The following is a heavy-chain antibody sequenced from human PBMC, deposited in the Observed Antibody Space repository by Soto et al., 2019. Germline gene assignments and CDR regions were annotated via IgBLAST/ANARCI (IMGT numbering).Heavy chain of an antibody. J-gene: IGHJ4*02. D-gene: IGHD3-16*01. CDR3: AGKWTKGEIDY. V-gene: IGHV1-18*01. CDR2: ISAYTGNT. CDR1: GYIFNSFG. Sequence: QVQLVQSGGEVKKPGASVKVSCKASGYIFNSFGISWVRQAPGQGLEWMGWISAYTGNTKYAQNFQGRVTMTTDTSTSTGYMELRRLRSDHPGRYYWAGKWTKGEIDYWGQGTLVTVSS.